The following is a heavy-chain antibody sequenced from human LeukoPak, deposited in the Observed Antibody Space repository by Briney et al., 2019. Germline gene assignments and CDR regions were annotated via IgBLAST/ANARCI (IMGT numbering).Heavy chain of an antibody. CDR3: ARGPRGFDY. Sequence: SEILSLTCAVYGGSLSGYYWSWIRQPPGKGLEWIGEINHTGSTGYNPSLQSRVTTSVDRSKNQFSLKMSSVTAADTAVYYCARGPRGFDYWGQGTLVTVSS. CDR2: INHTGST. D-gene: IGHD3-10*01. CDR1: GGSLSGYY. J-gene: IGHJ4*02. V-gene: IGHV4-34*01.